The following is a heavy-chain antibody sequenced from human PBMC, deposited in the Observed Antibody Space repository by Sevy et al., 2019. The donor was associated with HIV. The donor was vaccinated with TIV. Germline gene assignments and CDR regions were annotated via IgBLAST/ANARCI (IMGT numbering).Heavy chain of an antibody. CDR2: INHSGST. V-gene: IGHV4-34*01. Sequence: SETLSLTCAVYGGSFSGYYWSWIRQPPGKGLEWSGEINHSGSTNYNPSLKSRVTISVDTSKNQFSLKLSSVTAADTAVYYCARGGSYYDQKGVFDYWGQGTLVTVSS. J-gene: IGHJ4*02. CDR1: GGSFSGYY. CDR3: ARGGSYYDQKGVFDY. D-gene: IGHD1-26*01.